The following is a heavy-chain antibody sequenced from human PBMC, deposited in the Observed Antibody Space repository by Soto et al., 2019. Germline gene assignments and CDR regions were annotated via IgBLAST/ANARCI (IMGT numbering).Heavy chain of an antibody. J-gene: IGHJ5*02. D-gene: IGHD2-15*01. CDR3: ARGSSKSQVVFGWFDP. CDR2: INADTGNT. Sequence: ASVKVSCKTSGYAFTRYVIHGVRQAPGQRLEWMGWINADTGNTKYSQKFQGRVTITRDTYASTTYLDLTRLRSEDTAIYYCARGSSKSQVVFGWFDPWGPGPEVTVSS. CDR1: GYAFTRYV. V-gene: IGHV1-3*01.